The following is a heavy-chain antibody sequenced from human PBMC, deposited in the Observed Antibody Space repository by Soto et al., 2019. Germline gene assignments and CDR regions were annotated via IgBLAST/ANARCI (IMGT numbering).Heavy chain of an antibody. CDR3: ARVPNYGEYWYFDL. J-gene: IGHJ2*01. CDR1: GGTFSSYA. D-gene: IGHD4-17*01. V-gene: IGHV1-69*12. CDR2: IIPIFGTA. Sequence: QVQLVQSGAEVKKPGSSVKVSCKASGGTFSSYAISWVRQAPGQGLEWMGGIIPIFGTANYAQKFQGRVTITADETTSTTHMELSSLRTEDTALYFCARVPNYGEYWYFDLWGRGTLVTVSS.